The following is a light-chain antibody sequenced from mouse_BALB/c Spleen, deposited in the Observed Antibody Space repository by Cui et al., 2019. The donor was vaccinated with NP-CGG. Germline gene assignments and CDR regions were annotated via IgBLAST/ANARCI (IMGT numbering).Light chain of an antibody. V-gene: IGLV1*01. CDR2: GTN. CDR1: TGAVTTSNY. Sequence: QAVVTQESALTTSPGETVTLTCRSSTGAVTTSNYANWVQEKPDHLFTGLIGGTNNRAPGVPARFSGSLIGDKAALTITGAQTEDEAMYFCAIWYNNHWVFGGGTKLTVL. CDR3: AIWYNNHWV. J-gene: IGLJ1*01.